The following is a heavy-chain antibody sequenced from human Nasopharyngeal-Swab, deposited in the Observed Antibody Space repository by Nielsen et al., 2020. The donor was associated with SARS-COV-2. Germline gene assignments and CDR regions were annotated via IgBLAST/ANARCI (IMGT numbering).Heavy chain of an antibody. J-gene: IGHJ5*02. D-gene: IGHD6-6*01. CDR3: ARSKAAHNWFDP. CDR1: GGSISSYY. Sequence: SETLSLTCTVSGGSISSYYWSWIRQPPGKGLEWIGYIYYSGSTNYNPSLKSRVTISVDTSKNQFSLKLNSVTAADTAVYYCARSKAAHNWFDPWGQGTLVTVSS. CDR2: IYYSGST. V-gene: IGHV4-59*01.